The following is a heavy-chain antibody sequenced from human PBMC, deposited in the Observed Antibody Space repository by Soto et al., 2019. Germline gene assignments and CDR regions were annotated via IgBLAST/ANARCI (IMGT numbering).Heavy chain of an antibody. V-gene: IGHV1-24*01. CDR1: GYTLTELS. CDR3: ATDLSRYNWNSNWFDP. CDR2: FDPEDGET. Sequence: ASVKVSCKVSGYTLTELSMHWVRQAPGKGLEWMGGFDPEDGETIYAQKFQGRVTMTEDTSTGTAYMELSSLRSEDTAVYYCATDLSRYNWNSNWFDPWGQGTLVTVSS. D-gene: IGHD1-7*01. J-gene: IGHJ5*02.